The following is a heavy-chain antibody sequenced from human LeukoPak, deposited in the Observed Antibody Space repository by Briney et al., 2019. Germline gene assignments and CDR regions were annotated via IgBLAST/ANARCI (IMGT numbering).Heavy chain of an antibody. CDR3: ARGVSWAKIAAVDY. Sequence: ASVKVSCMASGYTFTSYGISWVRQAPGQGLEWMGWISAYNGNTNYAQKLQGRVTMTTDTSTSTAYMELRSLRSDDTAVYYCARGVSWAKIAAVDYWGQGTLVTVSS. CDR2: ISAYNGNT. J-gene: IGHJ4*02. D-gene: IGHD6-13*01. CDR1: GYTFTSYG. V-gene: IGHV1-18*01.